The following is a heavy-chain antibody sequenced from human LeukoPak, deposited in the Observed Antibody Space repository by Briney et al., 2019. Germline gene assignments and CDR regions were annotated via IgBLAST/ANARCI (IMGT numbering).Heavy chain of an antibody. J-gene: IGHJ5*02. D-gene: IGHD3-10*01. CDR1: GGSISSGGYY. V-gene: IGHV4-31*03. CDR3: ARILWFGDNWFDP. Sequence: PSETLSLTCTVSGGSISSGGYYWSWIRQHPGKGLEWIGYIYCSGSTYYNPSLKSRVTISVDTSKNQFSLKLSSVTAADTAVYYCARILWFGDNWFDPWGQGTLVTVSS. CDR2: IYCSGST.